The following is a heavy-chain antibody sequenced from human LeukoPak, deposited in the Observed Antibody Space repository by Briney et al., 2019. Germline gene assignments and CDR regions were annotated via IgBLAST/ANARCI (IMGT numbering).Heavy chain of an antibody. Sequence: GGSLRLSCAASGFLVNANHMNWVRQAPGKGLEWVSIIYSSDYIYYADSVKGRFTISRDNSKNTLYLQMNSLITEDTAVYFCTALGIAAAGMDYWGQGTLVTVSS. D-gene: IGHD6-13*01. V-gene: IGHV3-66*01. CDR3: TALGIAAAGMDY. J-gene: IGHJ4*02. CDR2: IYSSDYI. CDR1: GFLVNANH.